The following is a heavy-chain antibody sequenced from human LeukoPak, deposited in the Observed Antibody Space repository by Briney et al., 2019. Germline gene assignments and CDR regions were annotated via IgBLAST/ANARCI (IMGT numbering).Heavy chain of an antibody. CDR2: INHSGST. Sequence: SETLSLTCAVYGGSFSGYYWSWIRQPPGKGLEWIGEINHSGSTNYNPSLKSRVTISVDTSKNQFSLKLSSVTAADTAVYYCARRCVRVVAAAVDWFDPWGQGTLVTVSS. V-gene: IGHV4-34*01. CDR1: GGSFSGYY. D-gene: IGHD6-13*01. CDR3: ARRCVRVVAAAVDWFDP. J-gene: IGHJ5*02.